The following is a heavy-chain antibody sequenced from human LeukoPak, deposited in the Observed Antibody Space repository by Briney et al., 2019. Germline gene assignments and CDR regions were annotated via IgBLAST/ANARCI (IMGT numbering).Heavy chain of an antibody. CDR2: IKQDGSER. J-gene: IGHJ4*02. D-gene: IGHD3-22*01. CDR1: GFSMSVYW. CDR3: ARDWGAYYHFFDY. V-gene: IGHV3-7*01. Sequence: GGSLRLSCEASGFSMSVYWMSWVRQAPGKGLEWVGNIKQDGSERNYVDSVKGRFTISRDNAKKSLYLQINSLRAEDTAVYYCARDWGAYYHFFDYWGQGNLVTVSS.